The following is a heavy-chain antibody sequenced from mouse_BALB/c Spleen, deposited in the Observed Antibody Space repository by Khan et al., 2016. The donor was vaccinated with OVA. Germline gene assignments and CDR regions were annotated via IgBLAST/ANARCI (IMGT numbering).Heavy chain of an antibody. CDR3: ARGGVVVPYWYFDV. D-gene: IGHD1-1*01. J-gene: IGHJ1*01. V-gene: IGHV3-6*02. CDR2: ISYDGSN. Sequence: EVQLQESGPGLVKPSQSLSLTCSVTGYSITGGYSWSWIRQFPGNKLEWMGYISYDGSNNSNPSLKNRISITRDTSKNQFFLKLNSVTTEDTATYYCARGGVVVPYWYFDVWGAGTTVTVSS. CDR1: GYSITGGYS.